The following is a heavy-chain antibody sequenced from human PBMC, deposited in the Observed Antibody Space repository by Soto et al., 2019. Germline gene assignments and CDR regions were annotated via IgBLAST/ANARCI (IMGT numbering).Heavy chain of an antibody. CDR3: ARAQRRYCSGGSCKPRSWFDP. V-gene: IGHV4-34*01. D-gene: IGHD2-15*01. J-gene: IGHJ5*02. CDR2: INHSGST. CDR1: GGSFSGYY. Sequence: SETLSLTCAVYGGSFSGYYWSWIRQPPGKGLEWIGEINHSGSTNYNPSLKSRVTISVDTSKNQFSLKLSSVTAADTAVYYCARAQRRYCSGGSCKPRSWFDPWGQGTLVTVSS.